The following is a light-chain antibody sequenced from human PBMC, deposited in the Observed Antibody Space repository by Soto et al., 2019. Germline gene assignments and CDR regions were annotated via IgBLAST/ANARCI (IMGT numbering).Light chain of an antibody. CDR2: DPS. CDR1: QSVNNY. CDR3: QQRSIGPVT. Sequence: EIELTQSPATLSVPPGETATLSCRASQSVNNYLAWYQQKPGQAPRLLMYDPSNRATGIPARFSGSGSGTDFTLTISSLEPEDFAVYYCQQRSIGPVTFGQGTKVEIK. V-gene: IGKV3-11*01. J-gene: IGKJ1*01.